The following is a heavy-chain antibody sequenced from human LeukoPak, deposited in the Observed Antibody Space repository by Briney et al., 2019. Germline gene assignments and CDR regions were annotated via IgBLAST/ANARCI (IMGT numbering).Heavy chain of an antibody. Sequence: GGSLRLSCAGSGFPFSNYWMAWVRQAPGKGLEWVANMKEDGGEINYVDSVKGRFTIARDNAKNSLDLQMNSLRVDDTAVYYCVRDRGYSTFDYWGQGTLVIVSS. J-gene: IGHJ4*02. CDR2: MKEDGGEI. CDR1: GFPFSNYW. CDR3: VRDRGYSTFDY. V-gene: IGHV3-7*01. D-gene: IGHD4-23*01.